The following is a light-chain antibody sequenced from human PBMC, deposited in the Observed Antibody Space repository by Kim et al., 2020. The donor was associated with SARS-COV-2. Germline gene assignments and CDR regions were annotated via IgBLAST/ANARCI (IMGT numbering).Light chain of an antibody. CDR2: RTS. CDR1: QSVNNW. J-gene: IGKJ1*01. Sequence: DIQMTQSPSTVSASVGGRVTVTCRASQSVNNWLAWYQQKAGKAPKLLIYRTSNLRGGVPSRFSGSGSGTEFTLTISSLQPDDFATYYCQQYYSPPWTFGQGTKVDIK. CDR3: QQYYSPPWT. V-gene: IGKV1-5*03.